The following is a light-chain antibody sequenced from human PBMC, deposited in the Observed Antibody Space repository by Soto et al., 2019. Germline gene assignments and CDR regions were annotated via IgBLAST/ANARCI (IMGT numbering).Light chain of an antibody. Sequence: DSQMTQSPSSPSASVGDRVTITSRASQGISRSLNWYQQKAGKAPKLLIYVASSLQSGVPSRVSGRGSGPEFTLSISGLQPEDLATYCCQQSSSTPRTFGQGTKGAMK. J-gene: IGKJ1*01. CDR3: QQSSSTPRT. CDR1: QGISRS. V-gene: IGKV1-39*01. CDR2: VAS.